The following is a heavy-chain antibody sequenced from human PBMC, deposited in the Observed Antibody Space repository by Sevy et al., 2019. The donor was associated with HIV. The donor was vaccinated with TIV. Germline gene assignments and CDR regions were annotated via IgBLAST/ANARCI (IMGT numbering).Heavy chain of an antibody. CDR2: ISSSSSYT. J-gene: IGHJ4*02. CDR1: GFTFTTYA. Sequence: GWSLRLSCAASGFTFTTYAMGWVRQAPGKGLKWVSYISSSSSYTNYADSVKGRFTISRDNAKNSLYLQMNSLRAEDTAVYYCARAPSGWYYFDYWGQGTLVTVSS. V-gene: IGHV3-11*06. D-gene: IGHD6-19*01. CDR3: ARAPSGWYYFDY.